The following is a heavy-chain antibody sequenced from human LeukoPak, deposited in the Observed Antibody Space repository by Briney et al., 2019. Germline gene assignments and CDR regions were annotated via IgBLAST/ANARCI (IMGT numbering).Heavy chain of an antibody. D-gene: IGHD2-2*01. J-gene: IGHJ3*02. CDR3: ARVGYCSSTSCYSKSAFDI. V-gene: IGHV4-34*01. Sequence: SETLSLTCAVYGGSFSGYYWSWIRQPPGKGLEWIGEINHSGSTNYNPSLRSRVTISVDTSKNQFSLKLSSVTAADTAVYYCARVGYCSSTSCYSKSAFDIWGQGTMVTVSS. CDR2: INHSGST. CDR1: GGSFSGYY.